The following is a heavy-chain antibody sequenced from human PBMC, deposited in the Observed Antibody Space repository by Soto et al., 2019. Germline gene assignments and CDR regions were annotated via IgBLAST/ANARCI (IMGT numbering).Heavy chain of an antibody. D-gene: IGHD3-22*01. CDR1: GFTFSSYA. J-gene: IGHJ6*02. CDR2: ISYDGSNK. Sequence: GGSLRLSCAASGFTFSSYAMHWVRQAPGKGMEWVAVISYDGSNKYYADSVKGRFTISRDNSKNTLYLQMNSLRAEDTAVYYCARVDYYDSSGYYIPLYYYYGMDVWDQGTTVTVSS. CDR3: ARVDYYDSSGYYIPLYYYYGMDV. V-gene: IGHV3-30-3*01.